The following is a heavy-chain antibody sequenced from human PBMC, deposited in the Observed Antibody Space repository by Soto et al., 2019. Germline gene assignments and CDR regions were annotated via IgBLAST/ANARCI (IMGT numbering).Heavy chain of an antibody. V-gene: IGHV4-34*01. J-gene: IGHJ6*02. D-gene: IGHD3-3*01. CDR1: SGSFSGYY. Sequence: LSETLSLTCAVYSGSFSGYYWSWIRQPPGKGLEWIAEINHNGSTNYNPSLKSRVTISVDTSKNQFSLRLSSVTAADTAVYYCAGGQTYYDCWNDELGHYYYGMDVWGQGTTVTVSS. CDR2: INHNGST. CDR3: AGGQTYYDCWNDELGHYYYGMDV.